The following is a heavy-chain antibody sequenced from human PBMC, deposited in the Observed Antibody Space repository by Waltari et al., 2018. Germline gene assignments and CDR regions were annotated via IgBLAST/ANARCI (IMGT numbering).Heavy chain of an antibody. V-gene: IGHV4-4*07. J-gene: IGHJ3*02. Sequence: QVQLQESGPGLVKPSETLSLTCTVSGGSISSYYWSWIRQPAGKGLEWIGRIYTSGSTNYNPSLKSRVTMAVDTSKNQVSLKLSSVTAADTAVYYCAREGAAAGLDYDAFDIWGQGTMVTVSS. CDR3: AREGAAAGLDYDAFDI. CDR1: GGSISSYY. CDR2: IYTSGST. D-gene: IGHD6-13*01.